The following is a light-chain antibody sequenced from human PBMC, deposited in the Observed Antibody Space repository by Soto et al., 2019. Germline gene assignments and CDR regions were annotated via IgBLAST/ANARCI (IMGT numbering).Light chain of an antibody. CDR3: QQLNTLPFT. Sequence: IQMNNSPSTRPASKIYRVTITCLASQSIINWLAWYQQKPGTAPKLLIYHASTLESGVPSRFSGSGSGTEFTLTISGLLPEEFVTYQCQQLNTLPFTFGQGTRLEIK. CDR1: QSIINW. V-gene: IGKV1-5*01. CDR2: HAS. J-gene: IGKJ5*01.